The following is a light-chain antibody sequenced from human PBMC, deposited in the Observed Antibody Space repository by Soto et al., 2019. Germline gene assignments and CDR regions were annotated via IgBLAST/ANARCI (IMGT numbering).Light chain of an antibody. Sequence: EIVLTQSPATMSLSPGERAILSCSASQRVSSYLAWYQQKPGQAPRLLIYVASNRATGIPARFSGSGSGTDFTLHISSLEPEAFAVYYSQPRTDWPLTFGGGKKVPIK. CDR1: QRVSSY. J-gene: IGKJ4*01. CDR3: QPRTDWPLT. V-gene: IGKV3-11*01. CDR2: VAS.